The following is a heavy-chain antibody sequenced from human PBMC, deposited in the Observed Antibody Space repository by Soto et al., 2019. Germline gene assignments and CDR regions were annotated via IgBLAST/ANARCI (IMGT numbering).Heavy chain of an antibody. V-gene: IGHV3-21*01. CDR2: ISSSSSYI. D-gene: IGHD6-13*01. Sequence: XXSLRLSCAASGFTFSSYSMHWVRQAPGKGLEWVSSISSSSSYIYYADSVKGRFTISRDNAKNSLYLQMNSLRAEDTAVYYCAREFSSSWYYFDYWGQGTLVTVSS. CDR3: AREFSSSWYYFDY. CDR1: GFTFSSYS. J-gene: IGHJ4*02.